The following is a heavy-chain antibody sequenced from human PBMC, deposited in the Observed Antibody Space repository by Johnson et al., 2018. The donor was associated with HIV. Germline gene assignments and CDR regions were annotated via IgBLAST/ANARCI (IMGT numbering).Heavy chain of an antibody. J-gene: IGHJ3*01. Sequence: VQLVESGGGVVQPGGSLRLSCAVSGFTFSSYGMHWVRQAPGKGLEWVSYISSSGSTIYYADSGRGRFTISRDNSKNTLYLQMNSLRAEDTAVYYCARDDTGYSSSFDAFDVWGQGTMVTVSS. CDR3: ARDDTGYSSSFDAFDV. V-gene: IGHV3-48*01. CDR2: ISSSGSTI. D-gene: IGHD6-13*01. CDR1: GFTFSSYG.